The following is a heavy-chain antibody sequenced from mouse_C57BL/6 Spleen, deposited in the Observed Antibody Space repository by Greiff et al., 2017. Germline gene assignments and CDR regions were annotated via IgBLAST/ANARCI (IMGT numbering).Heavy chain of an antibody. CDR2: ISSGSSTI. CDR1: GFTFSDYG. D-gene: IGHD2-3*01. V-gene: IGHV5-17*01. CDR3: ARPYDGYYEGAMDY. Sequence: EVKVVESGGGLVKPGGSLKLSCAASGFTFSDYGMHWVRQAPEKGLEWVAYISSGSSTIYYADTVKGRFTISRDNAKNTLFLQMTSLRSEDTAMYYCARPYDGYYEGAMDYWGQGTSVTVSS. J-gene: IGHJ4*01.